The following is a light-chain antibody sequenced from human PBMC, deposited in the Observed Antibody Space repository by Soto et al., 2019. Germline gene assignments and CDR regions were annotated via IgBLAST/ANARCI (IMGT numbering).Light chain of an antibody. CDR1: QSVSSH. CDR2: DTS. CDR3: QQRSNWPHT. Sequence: EIVLTQSPATLSLSPVERATLSCRASQSVSSHLAWYQHKPGQAPRLLIYDTSNRATGIPARFSGSGSGTDSTLTISSLEPEDFAVYYCQQRSNWPHTFGQGTRLEIK. V-gene: IGKV3-11*01. J-gene: IGKJ5*01.